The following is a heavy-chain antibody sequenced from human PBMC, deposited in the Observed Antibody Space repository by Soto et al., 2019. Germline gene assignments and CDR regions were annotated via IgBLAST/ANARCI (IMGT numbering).Heavy chain of an antibody. CDR3: ARVIAAAGADLALGY. V-gene: IGHV4-59*01. J-gene: IGHJ4*02. D-gene: IGHD6-13*01. Sequence: LSLTWTVSGXSISSYYWSWIRQPPGKGLEWIGFIYYSGSTNYNPSLKSRVTMSVDTSKNQFSLKLSSVTAADTAVYYCARVIAAAGADLALGYWGQGTLVTVSS. CDR1: GXSISSYY. CDR2: IYYSGST.